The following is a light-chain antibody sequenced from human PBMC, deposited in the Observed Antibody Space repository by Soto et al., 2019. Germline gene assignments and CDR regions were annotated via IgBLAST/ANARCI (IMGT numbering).Light chain of an antibody. CDR1: QSISSY. V-gene: IGKV1-39*01. J-gene: IGKJ5*01. CDR2: AAS. CDR3: QQSYSTPYT. Sequence: DIQMTQSPSSLSASVGDRVTITCRASQSISSYLNWYQKKPGKAPKLLIYAASSLQSGVPSRFSGSGSGTDFTLTIISLQPEDFATYYCQQSYSTPYTFGQGTRLEIK.